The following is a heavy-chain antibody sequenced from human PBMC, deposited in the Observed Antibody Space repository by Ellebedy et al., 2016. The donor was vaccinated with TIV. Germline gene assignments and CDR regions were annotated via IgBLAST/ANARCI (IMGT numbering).Heavy chain of an antibody. CDR2: INPRGCSP. Sequence: ASVKVSCKASGYTYTSYYMHSVRQARGQGLEWMGIINPRGCSPSYAQKLHGRVNMTRDTSTSTVYMELSSLRSEDTAVYYCARGVHYYDSSGYNYHNDYWGQGTLVTVSS. CDR3: ARGVHYYDSSGYNYHNDY. CDR1: GYTYTSYY. D-gene: IGHD3-22*01. J-gene: IGHJ4*02. V-gene: IGHV1-46*04.